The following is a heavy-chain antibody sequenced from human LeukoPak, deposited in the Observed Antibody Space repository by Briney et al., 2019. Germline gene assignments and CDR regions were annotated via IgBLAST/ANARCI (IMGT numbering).Heavy chain of an antibody. CDR3: AKDRTTVVTLFGY. D-gene: IGHD4-23*01. V-gene: IGHV3-74*01. Sequence: GGSLRLSCAASGFTFSDTWMHWVRQVPGKGLVWVSRIRGDGSDARYAESVKGRFTISRDNAKNTLYLQMNSLRAEDTAVYYCAKDRTTVVTLFGYWGQGTLVTVSS. CDR2: IRGDGSDA. CDR1: GFTFSDTW. J-gene: IGHJ4*02.